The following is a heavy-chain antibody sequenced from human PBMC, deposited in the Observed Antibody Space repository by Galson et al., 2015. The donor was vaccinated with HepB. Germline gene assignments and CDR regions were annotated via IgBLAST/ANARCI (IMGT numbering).Heavy chain of an antibody. CDR2: ISAYNGNT. D-gene: IGHD6-13*01. CDR3: ARDTFGSSWYQIDY. V-gene: IGHV1-18*04. CDR1: GYTLTSYG. Sequence: SVKVSCKASGYTLTSYGISWVRQAPGQGLEWMGWISAYNGNTNYAQKLQGRVTMATDTSTSTAYMELRSLRSDDTAVYYCARDTFGSSWYQIDYWGQGTLVTVSS. J-gene: IGHJ4*02.